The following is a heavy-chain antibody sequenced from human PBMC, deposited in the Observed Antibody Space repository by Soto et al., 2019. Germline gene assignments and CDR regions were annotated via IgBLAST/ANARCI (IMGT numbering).Heavy chain of an antibody. Sequence: GSLRLYCAASGFTFSSYSMNWVRQAPGKGLEWVSSISSSSSYIYYADSVKGRFTISRDNAKNSLYLQMNSLRAEDTAVYYCARDDSSSGQSNWFDPWGQGTLVTVSS. D-gene: IGHD6-6*01. J-gene: IGHJ5*02. CDR1: GFTFSSYS. V-gene: IGHV3-21*01. CDR3: ARDDSSSGQSNWFDP. CDR2: ISSSSSYI.